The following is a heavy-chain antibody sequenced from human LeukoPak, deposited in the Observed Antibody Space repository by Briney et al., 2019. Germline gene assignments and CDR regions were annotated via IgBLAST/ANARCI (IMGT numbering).Heavy chain of an antibody. V-gene: IGHV3-7*01. J-gene: IGHJ5*02. D-gene: IGHD2-15*01. CDR1: GFTFSSYW. CDR3: ARSYCSGGSCRGSWFDP. Sequence: GGSLRLSCAASGFTFSSYWMSWVRQAPGKGLEWVANIKQDGSEKYYVDSVKGRFTISRDNAKNSLYLQMNSPRAEDTAVYYCARSYCSGGSCRGSWFDPWGQGTLVTVSS. CDR2: IKQDGSEK.